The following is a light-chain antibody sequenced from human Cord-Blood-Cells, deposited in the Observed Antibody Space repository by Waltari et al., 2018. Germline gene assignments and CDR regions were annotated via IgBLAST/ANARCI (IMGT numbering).Light chain of an antibody. CDR1: QSLLPIDGKTS. CDR2: EVS. J-gene: IGKJ4*01. V-gene: IGKV2D-29*01. CDR3: MQSIQLPLT. Sequence: DIVMTKTPLSLSVTPGQPASISCKSRQSLLPIDGKTSLSWYLQKPGQPPQLLNYEVSNRFSGVPDRFSGSGSGTDFTLKISRVEAEDVGVYYCMQSIQLPLTFGGGTKVEIK.